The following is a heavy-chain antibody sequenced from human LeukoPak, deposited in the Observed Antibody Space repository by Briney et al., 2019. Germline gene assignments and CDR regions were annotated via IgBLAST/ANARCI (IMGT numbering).Heavy chain of an antibody. CDR1: GGSVSSGGYY. D-gene: IGHD5-24*01. J-gene: IGHJ4*02. Sequence: PSQTLSLTCTVSGGSVSSGGYYWNWIRQHPGKGLEWIGYIHNSGSTYYNPSLKSRITISVDTSKNQFSLKLSSVTAADTAVYYCARGRLRDNSDYWGQGTLVTVSS. CDR2: IHNSGST. V-gene: IGHV4-31*03. CDR3: ARGRLRDNSDY.